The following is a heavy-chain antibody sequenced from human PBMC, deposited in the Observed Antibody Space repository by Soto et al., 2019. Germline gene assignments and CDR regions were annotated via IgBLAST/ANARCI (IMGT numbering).Heavy chain of an antibody. D-gene: IGHD6-19*01. CDR1: GFNFSSYS. J-gene: IGHJ4*02. V-gene: IGHV3-48*01. CDR2: ISSSSGTK. Sequence: DVQLVESGGGSVQPGGSLSLSCVASGFNFSSYSMNWVRQAPGKGLEWVSYISSSSGTKYYADSVEGRFTISRDNAKNSLHLQMNNLRAEDTAIYYCAALTVAGRDVDYWGQGTLFTVS. CDR3: AALTVAGRDVDY.